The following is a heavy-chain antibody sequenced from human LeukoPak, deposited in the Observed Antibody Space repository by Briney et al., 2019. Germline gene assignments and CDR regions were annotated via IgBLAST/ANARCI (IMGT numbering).Heavy chain of an antibody. CDR2: ISTYYGNT. CDR1: GYTFTNHG. CDR3: ARDEGYCTITTCYRNWFDP. D-gene: IGHD2-2*01. Sequence: GASVKVSCTASGYTFTNHGISWVRQAPGQGLEWMGWISTYYGNTNYAQKLQGRVTMTTDTSTSTAFMELRSLRSDDTAVYYCARDEGYCTITTCYRNWFDPWGQGTLVTVFS. J-gene: IGHJ5*02. V-gene: IGHV1-18*01.